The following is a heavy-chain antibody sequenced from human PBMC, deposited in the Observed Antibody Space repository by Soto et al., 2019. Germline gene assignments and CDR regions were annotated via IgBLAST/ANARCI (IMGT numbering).Heavy chain of an antibody. CDR2: IGGGDDI. Sequence: VQLLESGGGLVQPGGSLRLSYEASGFTFSNYAMAWVRQTPGEGPEWVSTIGGGDDIFYAESVQGRFIISRDDSRSTMYLQMDNLRVEDTAIYFCAKDSISYNGIYDAFDVWGQGTVVTVSS. CDR1: GFTFSNYA. CDR3: AKDSISYNGIYDAFDV. V-gene: IGHV3-23*01. D-gene: IGHD3-3*02. J-gene: IGHJ3*01.